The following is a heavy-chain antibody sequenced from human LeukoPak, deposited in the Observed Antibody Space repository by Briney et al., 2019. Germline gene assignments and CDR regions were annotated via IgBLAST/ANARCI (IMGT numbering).Heavy chain of an antibody. J-gene: IGHJ6*02. Sequence: GGSLRLSCAASGFTFSRYWMNWVRQAPGKGLVWVSRINSDGSTTRYADSVKGRFTISRDDAKNTMYLQMNSLRAEDTAVYYCARENFYGMDVWGQGTTVTVSS. V-gene: IGHV3-74*01. CDR2: INSDGSTT. CDR1: GFTFSRYW. CDR3: ARENFYGMDV.